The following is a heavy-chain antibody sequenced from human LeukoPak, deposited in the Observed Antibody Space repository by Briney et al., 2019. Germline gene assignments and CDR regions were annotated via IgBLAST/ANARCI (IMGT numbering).Heavy chain of an antibody. CDR3: ARQPRGSHPPFDY. V-gene: IGHV4-59*08. J-gene: IGHJ4*02. CDR1: GGSISSYY. D-gene: IGHD3-16*01. CDR2: IYYSGST. Sequence: SETLSLTCTVSGGSISSYYWSWIRQPPGKGLEWIGYIYYSGSTNYNSSLKSRVTISVDTSKNQFSLKLSSVTAADTAVYYCARQPRGSHPPFDYWGQGTLVTVSS.